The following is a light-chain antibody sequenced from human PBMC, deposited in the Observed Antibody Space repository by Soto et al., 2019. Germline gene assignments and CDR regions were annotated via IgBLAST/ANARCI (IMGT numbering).Light chain of an antibody. Sequence: EIVLTQSPGTLSFSPGERATLSCRASQIVGGDTLAWFQQRPGQAPRLVIYGASNRAAGIPDRFSGSGSGTDFTLTVSRLEPEDFAMYYCQQYHWAPDTFGQGTQLEIK. CDR3: QQYHWAPDT. V-gene: IGKV3-20*01. CDR1: QIVGGDT. CDR2: GAS. J-gene: IGKJ5*01.